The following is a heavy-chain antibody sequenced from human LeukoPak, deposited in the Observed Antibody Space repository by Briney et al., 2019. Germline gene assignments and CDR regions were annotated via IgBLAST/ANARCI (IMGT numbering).Heavy chain of an antibody. J-gene: IGHJ4*02. V-gene: IGHV3-30*04. CDR2: ISYDGSNK. CDR3: ARELGEYYYDSSGYANFDY. D-gene: IGHD3-22*01. CDR1: GFTFSSYT. Sequence: GGPLRLSCAASGFTFSSYTMHWVRQAPGKGLEWVAVISYDGSNKYYADSVKGRFTISRDNSKNTLYLQMNSLRAEDTAVYYCARELGEYYYDSSGYANFDYWGQGTLVTVSS.